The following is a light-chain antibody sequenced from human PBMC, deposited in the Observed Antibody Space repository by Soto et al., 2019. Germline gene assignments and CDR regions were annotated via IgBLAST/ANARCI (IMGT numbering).Light chain of an antibody. Sequence: QSALTQPASVSGSPGQSITISCTGTSSDVGGYNYVSWFQQHPGKAPKVIIYDVNNRPSGVSNRFSGSKSGNTASLTISGLQTEDEADYYCSSFTSSNTLLFGGGTKLTVL. CDR3: SSFTSSNTLL. V-gene: IGLV2-14*01. J-gene: IGLJ2*01. CDR1: SSDVGGYNY. CDR2: DVN.